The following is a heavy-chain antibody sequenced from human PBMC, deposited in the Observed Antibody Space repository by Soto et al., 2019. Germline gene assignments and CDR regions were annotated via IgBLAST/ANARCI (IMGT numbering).Heavy chain of an antibody. D-gene: IGHD6-13*01. J-gene: IGHJ6*02. V-gene: IGHV1-18*01. CDR2: ISAYNGNT. CDR3: ARDCGGPYSSSFYYYYGMDV. CDR1: GYTFTSYG. Sequence: ASVKVSCKASGYTFTSYGISWVRQAPGQGLEWMGWISAYNGNTNYAQKLQGRVTMTTDTSTSTAYMELRSLRSDDTAVYYCARDCGGPYSSSFYYYYGMDVWGQGTTVTVSS.